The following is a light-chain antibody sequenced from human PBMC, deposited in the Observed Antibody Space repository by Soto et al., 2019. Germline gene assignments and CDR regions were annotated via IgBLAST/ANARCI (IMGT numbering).Light chain of an antibody. J-gene: IGKJ5*01. CDR2: DAS. CDR1: QSVSSY. V-gene: IGKV3-11*01. Sequence: EIVMTQSPDILSVSAGERATLSCRASQSVSSYLAWYQQNPGQAPRLLIYDASNRATGIPARFSGSGSGTDFTLTISSLEPEDFAVYYCQQRSNWPPSITFGQGTRLEIK. CDR3: QQRSNWPPSIT.